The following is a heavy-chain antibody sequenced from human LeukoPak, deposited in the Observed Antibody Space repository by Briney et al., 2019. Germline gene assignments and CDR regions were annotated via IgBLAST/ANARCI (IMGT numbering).Heavy chain of an antibody. J-gene: IGHJ5*02. D-gene: IGHD2-2*01. CDR1: GGSFSGYY. CDR3: ARGATYCNSTSCYSRRIVYWFDP. CDR2: INHSGST. V-gene: IGHV4-34*01. Sequence: PSETLSLTCAVYGGSFSGYYWSWIRQPPGKGLEWIGEINHSGSTHYNPSPKSRVTISVDTSKNQFSLKLTSVTAADTAVYYCARGATYCNSTSCYSRRIVYWFDPWGQGTLVTVSS.